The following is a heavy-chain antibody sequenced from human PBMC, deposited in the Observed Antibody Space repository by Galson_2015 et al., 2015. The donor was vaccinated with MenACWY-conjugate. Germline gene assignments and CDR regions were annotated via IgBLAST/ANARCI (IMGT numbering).Heavy chain of an antibody. CDR2: IYYSGST. J-gene: IGHJ6*02. D-gene: IGHD3-22*01. Sequence: ETLSLTCTVSGGSISSSSYYWGWIRQPPGKGLEWIGSIYYSGSTYYNPSLKSRVTVSVDTSKNQFSLKLSSVTAADTAVYYCARLVDVWGQGTTVTVSS. CDR1: GGSISSSSYY. CDR3: ARLVDV. V-gene: IGHV4-39*07.